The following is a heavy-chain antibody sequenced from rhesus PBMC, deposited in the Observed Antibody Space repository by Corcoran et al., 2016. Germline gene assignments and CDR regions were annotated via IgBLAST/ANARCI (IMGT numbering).Heavy chain of an antibody. CDR2: IGGSSGST. D-gene: IGHD4-23*01. Sequence: QVQLQESGPGLVTPSETLSLTCAVSGGSISGYWWGWNRQPLGQGREWIGYIGGSSGSTYYNPSLKSRVTISTDTSKNQFSLKLSSVTAADTAVYYCARDQKYSNYVRYFDYWGQGVLVTVSS. CDR1: GGSISGYW. V-gene: IGHV4-165*01. CDR3: ARDQKYSNYVRYFDY. J-gene: IGHJ4*01.